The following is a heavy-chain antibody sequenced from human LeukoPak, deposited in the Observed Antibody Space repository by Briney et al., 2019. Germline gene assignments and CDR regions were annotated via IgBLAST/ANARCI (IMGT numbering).Heavy chain of an antibody. CDR2: INPNSGGT. J-gene: IGHJ4*02. CDR3: AKDHSISTTNDY. V-gene: IGHV1-2*02. D-gene: IGHD2-2*01. Sequence: GASVKVSCKASGYTFTDYYIHWVRQAPGQGLEWTGWINPNSGGTNYAQKFQGRVTMTRDTSISTAYMELSRLRSDDTAFYYCAKDHSISTTNDYWGQGTLVTVSS. CDR1: GYTFTDYY.